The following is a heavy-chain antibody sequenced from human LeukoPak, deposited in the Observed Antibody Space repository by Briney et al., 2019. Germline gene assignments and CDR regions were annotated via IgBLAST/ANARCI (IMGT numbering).Heavy chain of an antibody. D-gene: IGHD6-13*01. J-gene: IGHJ3*02. V-gene: IGHV4-30-2*01. CDR2: MQHSGSA. CDR1: GGSISSNNYF. CDR3: AREVNVAAPGTDDAFDI. Sequence: NPSETLSLTCTVSGGSISSNNYFWSWVRQPPGKGLEFIGYMQHSGSAYYNPSLKSRVTISVDRPKNQFSLNLSSVTAADTAIYYCAREVNVAAPGTDDAFDIWGQGTMVTVSS.